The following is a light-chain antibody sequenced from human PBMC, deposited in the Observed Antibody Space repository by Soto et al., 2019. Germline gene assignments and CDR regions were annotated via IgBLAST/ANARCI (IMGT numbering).Light chain of an antibody. J-gene: IGKJ3*01. CDR1: QSISSW. Sequence: DIQMTQSPSTLSASVGDRVTITCRASQSISSWLAWYQQKPGKAPNLLIYDASSLESGVPSRFSGSASRTEFTLTISTLQPDDFATYYCQQYNSYPFTFGPGTKVDIK. CDR3: QQYNSYPFT. CDR2: DAS. V-gene: IGKV1-5*01.